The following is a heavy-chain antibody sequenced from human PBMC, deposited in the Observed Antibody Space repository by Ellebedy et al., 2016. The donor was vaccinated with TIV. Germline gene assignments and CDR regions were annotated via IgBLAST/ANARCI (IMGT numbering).Heavy chain of an antibody. Sequence: SETLSLXXSVSGGSISRSSHYWGWTRHPPGKGLEWIGSIYYSGSTWYNPSLKSRVTISADTSKKHFSLRLNSVTAADTAVYYCTTSVAIDAFDVWGQGSMVTVSS. CDR2: IYYSGST. CDR1: GGSISRSSHY. D-gene: IGHD2-21*01. J-gene: IGHJ3*01. CDR3: TTSVAIDAFDV. V-gene: IGHV4-39*02.